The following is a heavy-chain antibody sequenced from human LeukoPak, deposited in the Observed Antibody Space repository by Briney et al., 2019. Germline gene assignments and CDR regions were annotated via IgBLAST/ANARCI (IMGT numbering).Heavy chain of an antibody. V-gene: IGHV3-33*01. CDR2: IWYDGSNK. J-gene: IGHJ4*02. CDR1: GFTFSSYG. D-gene: IGHD3-22*01. CDR3: ARDPMGNYYDSSGYYQNYFDY. Sequence: PGRSLRLSCAAAGFTFSSYGMRWVRQAPGKGLGWVAVIWYDGSNKYYADSVKGRFTISRDNSKNTLYLQMNSLRAEDTAVYYCARDPMGNYYDSSGYYQNYFDYWGQGTLVTVSS.